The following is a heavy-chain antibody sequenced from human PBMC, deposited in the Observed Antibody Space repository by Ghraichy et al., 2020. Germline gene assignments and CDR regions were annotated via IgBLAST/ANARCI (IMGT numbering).Heavy chain of an antibody. V-gene: IGHV3-7*01. CDR3: ARDLGGGWYFDY. Sequence: GGSLRLSCAASGFIFSGYWMSWVRQAPGMGLEWVANIKKDGSEKYYVDSVKGRFTISRDNAKNSLFLQMNSLRAEDTAVYYCARDLGGGWYFDYWGQRALVTVSS. CDR1: GFIFSGYW. J-gene: IGHJ4*02. D-gene: IGHD6-19*01. CDR2: IKKDGSEK.